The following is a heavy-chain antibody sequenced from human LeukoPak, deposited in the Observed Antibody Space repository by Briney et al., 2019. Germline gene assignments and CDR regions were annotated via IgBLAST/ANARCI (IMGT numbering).Heavy chain of an antibody. D-gene: IGHD6-19*01. CDR1: GFTFSSYS. CDR2: ISSSSSYI. J-gene: IGHJ4*02. CDR3: ARDSGGWHFDY. V-gene: IGHV3-21*01. Sequence: KTGGSLRLSCAASGFTFSSYSMNWVRQAPGKGLEWVSCISSSSSYISYADSVRGRFTISRDNAKNSLYLQMNSLRAEDTAVYYCARDSGGWHFDYWGQGTLVTVSS.